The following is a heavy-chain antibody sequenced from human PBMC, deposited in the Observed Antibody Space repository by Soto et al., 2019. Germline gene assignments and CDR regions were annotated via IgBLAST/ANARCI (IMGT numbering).Heavy chain of an antibody. J-gene: IGHJ4*02. D-gene: IGHD5-18*01. V-gene: IGHV1-46*03. CDR3: ARAYRDTESLILYYFDY. CDR2: INPSGGST. CDR1: GYTFTSYY. Sequence: ASVKVSCKASGYTFTSYYMHWVRQAPGQGLDWMGIINPSGGSTSYAQKFQGRVTMTRDRSTSTVYMELSSLRSEDTAVYYCARAYRDTESLILYYFDYWGQGTLVTVSS.